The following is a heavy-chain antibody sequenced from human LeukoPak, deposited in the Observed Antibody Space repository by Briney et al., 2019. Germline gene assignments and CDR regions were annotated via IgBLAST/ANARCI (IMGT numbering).Heavy chain of an antibody. V-gene: IGHV1-46*01. CDR1: GYTFTSYY. J-gene: IGHJ6*03. Sequence: ASVEVSCKASGYTFTSYYMHWVRQAPGQGLEWMGIINPSGGSTSYAQKFQGRVTMTRDTSTSTVYMELSSLRSEDTAVYYCARENDSSGYYSTGYYYYMDVWGKGTTVTISS. D-gene: IGHD3-22*01. CDR3: ARENDSSGYYSTGYYYYMDV. CDR2: INPSGGST.